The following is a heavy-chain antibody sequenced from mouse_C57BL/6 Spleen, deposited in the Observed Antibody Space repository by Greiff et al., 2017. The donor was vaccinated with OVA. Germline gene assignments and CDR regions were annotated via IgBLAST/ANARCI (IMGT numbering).Heavy chain of an antibody. CDR1: GYTFTSYW. Sequence: VQLQQPGAELVKPGASVKMSCKASGYTFTSYWITWVKQRPGQGLEWIGDIYPGSGSTNYNEKFKSKATLTVDTSSSTAYMQLSSLTSEDSAVYYCAREGLGRVYYFDYWGQGTTLTVSS. J-gene: IGHJ2*01. CDR3: AREGLGRVYYFDY. D-gene: IGHD4-1*01. V-gene: IGHV1-55*01. CDR2: IYPGSGST.